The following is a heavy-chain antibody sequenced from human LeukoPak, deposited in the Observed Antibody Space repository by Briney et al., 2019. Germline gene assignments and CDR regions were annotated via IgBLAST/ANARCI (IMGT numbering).Heavy chain of an antibody. J-gene: IGHJ4*02. CDR3: ARDSYYYDSSGYYPGDY. V-gene: IGHV3-48*01. D-gene: IGHD3-22*01. CDR2: ISSSSSTI. CDR1: GFTFSSYN. Sequence: GGSLRLSCTASGFTFSSYNMNWVRQAPGKGLEWVSYISSSSSTIYYADSVKGRLTISRDNAKNSLYLQINSLRAEDTAVYYCARDSYYYDSSGYYPGDYWGQGTLVTVSS.